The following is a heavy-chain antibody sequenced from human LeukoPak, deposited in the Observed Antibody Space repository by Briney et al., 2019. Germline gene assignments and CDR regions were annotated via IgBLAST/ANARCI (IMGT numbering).Heavy chain of an antibody. D-gene: IGHD3-3*01. CDR2: MSRGGITI. Sequence: GGSLRLSCAASGFNFSNYEMNWIRQAPGRGLEWISAMSRGGITIYYADSVKGRFTISRDDARNSVLLQMTSLRPDDTAIYYCAKERSGDPGGEEVFGAAPYDYWGQGALVIVSS. CDR1: GFNFSNYE. V-gene: IGHV3-48*03. J-gene: IGHJ4*02. CDR3: AKERSGDPGGEEVFGAAPYDY.